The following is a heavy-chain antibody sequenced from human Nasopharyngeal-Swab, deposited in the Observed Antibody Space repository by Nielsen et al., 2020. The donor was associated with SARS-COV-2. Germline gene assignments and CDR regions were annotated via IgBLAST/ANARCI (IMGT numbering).Heavy chain of an antibody. V-gene: IGHV3-33*01. CDR3: ARDTPRPYYDILTGYSAWGFDY. D-gene: IGHD3-9*01. Sequence: GESLKISCAASGFTFSSYGMHWVRQAPGKGLEWVAVIWYDGSNKYYADSVKGRFTISRDNSKNTLYLQMNSLRAEDTAVYYCARDTPRPYYDILTGYSAWGFDYWGQGTLVTVSS. CDR2: IWYDGSNK. CDR1: GFTFSSYG. J-gene: IGHJ4*02.